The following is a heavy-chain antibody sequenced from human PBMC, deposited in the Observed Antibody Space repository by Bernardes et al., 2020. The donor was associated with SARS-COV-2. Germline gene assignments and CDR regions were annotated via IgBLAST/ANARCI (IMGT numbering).Heavy chain of an antibody. CDR1: GGSISSYY. Sequence: SESLSLTCTVSGGSISSYYWSWIRQPPGKGLEWIGYIYYSGSTNYNPSLKSRVTISVDTSKNQFSLKLSSVTAADTAVYYCARNDFWSGYYHFDYWGQGTLVTVSS. V-gene: IGHV4-59*01. CDR3: ARNDFWSGYYHFDY. D-gene: IGHD3-3*01. J-gene: IGHJ4*02. CDR2: IYYSGST.